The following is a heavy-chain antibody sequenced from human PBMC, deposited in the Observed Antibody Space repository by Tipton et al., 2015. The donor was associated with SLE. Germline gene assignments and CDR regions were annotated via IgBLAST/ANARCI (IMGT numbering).Heavy chain of an antibody. V-gene: IGHV4-34*01. CDR2: INHSGST. Sequence: TLSLTCAVYGGSFSGYYWCWIRQPPGKGLEWIGEINHSGSTNYNPSLKSRVTISVDTSKNQFSLKLSAVAAADTAVYYCARRRVSHAFDIWGQGTMVTVSS. CDR1: GGSFSGYY. D-gene: IGHD6-13*01. CDR3: ARRRVSHAFDI. J-gene: IGHJ3*02.